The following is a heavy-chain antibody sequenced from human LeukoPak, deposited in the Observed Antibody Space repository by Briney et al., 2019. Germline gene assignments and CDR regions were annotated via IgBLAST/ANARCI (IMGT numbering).Heavy chain of an antibody. Sequence: SETLSLTCTVSGGSISSYYWSWIRQPPGKGLEWIGYIYYSGSTNCNPSLKSRVTISVDTSKNQFSLKLSSVTAADTAVNYCARDSSGWYHWFDPWGQGTLVTVSS. D-gene: IGHD6-19*01. J-gene: IGHJ5*02. V-gene: IGHV4-59*01. CDR1: GGSISSYY. CDR2: IYYSGST. CDR3: ARDSSGWYHWFDP.